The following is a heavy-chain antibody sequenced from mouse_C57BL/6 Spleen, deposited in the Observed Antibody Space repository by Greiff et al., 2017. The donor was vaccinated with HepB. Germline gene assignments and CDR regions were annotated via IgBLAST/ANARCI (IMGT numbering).Heavy chain of an antibody. CDR3: ARSHGYDGAWFAY. V-gene: IGHV1-47*01. J-gene: IGHJ3*01. CDR1: GYTFTTYP. D-gene: IGHD2-2*01. CDR2: FHPYNDDT. Sequence: VKLMESGAELVKPGASVKMSCKASGYTFTTYPIEWMKQNHGKSLEWIGNFHPYNDDTKYNEKFKGKATLTVEKSSSTVYLELSRLTSDDSAVYYCARSHGYDGAWFAYWGKGTLVTVSA.